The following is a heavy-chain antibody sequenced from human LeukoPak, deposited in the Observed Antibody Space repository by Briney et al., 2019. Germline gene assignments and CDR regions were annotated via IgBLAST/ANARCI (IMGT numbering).Heavy chain of an antibody. CDR2: INHSGST. J-gene: IGHJ4*02. D-gene: IGHD4-11*01. CDR3: ARRARSNPPDY. CDR1: GGSFSGYY. V-gene: IGHV4-34*01. Sequence: SETLSLTCAVYGGSFSGYYWSWIRQPPGKGLDWIGEINHSGSTNYNPSLKSRVTISVDTSKNQFSLKLSSVTAADTAVYYCARRARSNPPDYWGQGTLVTVSS.